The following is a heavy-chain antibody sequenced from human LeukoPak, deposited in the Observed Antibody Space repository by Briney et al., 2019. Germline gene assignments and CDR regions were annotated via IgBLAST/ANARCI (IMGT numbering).Heavy chain of an antibody. Sequence: GGSLRLSCAASGFTFSSYAMHWVRQAPGKGLEWVAVISYDGSNKYYADSVKGRFTISRDNSKNTLYLQMNSLGAEDTAVYYCARVVVAATSWFDPWGQGTLVTVSS. CDR2: ISYDGSNK. CDR3: ARVVVAATSWFDP. V-gene: IGHV3-30*04. J-gene: IGHJ5*02. CDR1: GFTFSSYA. D-gene: IGHD2-15*01.